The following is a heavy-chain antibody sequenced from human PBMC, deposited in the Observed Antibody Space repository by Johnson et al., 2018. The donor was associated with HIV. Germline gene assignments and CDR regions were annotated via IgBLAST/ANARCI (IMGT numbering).Heavy chain of an antibody. CDR3: VKDLGETKDDEWATDDYDFSMAYPVQDPRAVVGAFDI. Sequence: QVQLVESGGGVVQPGRSLRLSCSASGFSFSNYAMDWVRQAPGKGLEWVSVISSDGNNKHYADSVKGRFTISRDNSKNTLYLQMNSLRAEDTAVYYCVKDLGETKDDEWATDDYDFSMAYPVQDPRAVVGAFDIWGLGTMVTVSS. V-gene: IGHV3-30*18. J-gene: IGHJ3*02. CDR1: GFSFSNYA. CDR2: ISSDGNNK. D-gene: IGHD3/OR15-3a*01.